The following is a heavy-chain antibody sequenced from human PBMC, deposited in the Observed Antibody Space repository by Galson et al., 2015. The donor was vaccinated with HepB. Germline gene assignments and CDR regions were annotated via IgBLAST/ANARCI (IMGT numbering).Heavy chain of an antibody. Sequence: SLRLSCAASGFTFSNAWMSWVRQAPGKGLEWVGRIKSKTDGGTTDYAAPVKGRFTISRDDSKNTLYLQMNSLKTEDTAVYYCTTGSTGNYYYGMDVWGQGTTVTVSS. J-gene: IGHJ6*02. V-gene: IGHV3-15*01. D-gene: IGHD3-9*01. CDR3: TTGSTGNYYYGMDV. CDR1: GFTFSNAW. CDR2: IKSKTDGGTT.